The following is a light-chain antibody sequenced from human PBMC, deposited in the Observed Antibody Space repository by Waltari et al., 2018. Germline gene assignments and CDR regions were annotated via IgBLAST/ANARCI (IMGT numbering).Light chain of an antibody. Sequence: EIVLTQSPGNLSLSPGERATLSCRASQSVGRSLAWYQQKPGQAPRLLIYDASSRAAGIPDRFSGSGSGTDFSLAISRLEPEDFAVYYCQKYVSLPATFGQGTKVEIK. CDR2: DAS. CDR3: QKYVSLPAT. CDR1: QSVGRS. V-gene: IGKV3-20*01. J-gene: IGKJ1*01.